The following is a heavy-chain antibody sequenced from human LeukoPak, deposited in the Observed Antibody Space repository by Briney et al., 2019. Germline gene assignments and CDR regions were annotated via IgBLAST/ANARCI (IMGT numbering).Heavy chain of an antibody. D-gene: IGHD3-10*01. J-gene: IGHJ4*02. CDR1: GYSISSGYY. CDR2: IYHSGSS. CDR3: ARHGAFYYGSGSSGFDY. Sequence: PSETLSLTCAVSGYSISSGYYWGWIRQPPGKGLELIGSIYHSGSSYYNPSLNSRATMSVDTSKNKFPLKLSSVTAADTAVYYCARHGAFYYGSGSSGFDYWGQGTMVTVSS. V-gene: IGHV4-38-2*01.